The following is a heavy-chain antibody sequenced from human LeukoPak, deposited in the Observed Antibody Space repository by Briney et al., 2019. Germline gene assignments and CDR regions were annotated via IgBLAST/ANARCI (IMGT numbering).Heavy chain of an antibody. J-gene: IGHJ5*02. CDR1: GGSISSSNW. V-gene: IGHV4-4*02. D-gene: IGHD3-9*01. Sequence: MTSGSLSLTCAVSGGSISSSNWWSWVRQPPGKGLEWIGEIYHSGSTNYNPSLKSRVTISVDKSKNQFSLKLSSVTAADTAVYYCASGYDILTGYYSGWFDPWGEGTLVTVSS. CDR3: ASGYDILTGYYSGWFDP. CDR2: IYHSGST.